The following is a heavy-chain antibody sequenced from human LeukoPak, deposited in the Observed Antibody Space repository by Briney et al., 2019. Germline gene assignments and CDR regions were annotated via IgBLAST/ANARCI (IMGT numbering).Heavy chain of an antibody. J-gene: IGHJ4*02. CDR1: GFTFSSYW. Sequence: PGGSLRLSCVASGFTFSSYWMHWVRQAPGKGLVWVSRINNDGSRKNYADSVKGRFTISRDNARHTVYLQMNSLRAEDTAVYFCAREEDGGPNVDHWGQGTLVTVSS. V-gene: IGHV3-74*01. CDR2: INNDGSRK. CDR3: AREEDGGPNVDH. D-gene: IGHD2-15*01.